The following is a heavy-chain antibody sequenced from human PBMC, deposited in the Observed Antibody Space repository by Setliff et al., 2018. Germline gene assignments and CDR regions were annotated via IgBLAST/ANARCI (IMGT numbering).Heavy chain of an antibody. CDR2: ISGSGGST. CDR3: AGDPPGPHLVYTY. Sequence: PGGSLRLSCAASGFTFTSYAMNWVRQAPGKGLEWVSAISGSGGSTDYADSVKGRFTISRDNSKNTLYLQMNGLRAEDTAMYYCAGDPPGPHLVYTYWGQGALVTVSS. CDR1: GFTFTSYA. V-gene: IGHV3-23*01. J-gene: IGHJ4*02. D-gene: IGHD3-16*01.